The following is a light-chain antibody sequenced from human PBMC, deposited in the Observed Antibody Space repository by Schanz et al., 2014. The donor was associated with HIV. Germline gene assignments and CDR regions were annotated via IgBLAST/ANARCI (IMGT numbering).Light chain of an antibody. CDR1: SSDVGGYNY. CDR3: NSYTSKNTPI. CDR2: EVT. V-gene: IGLV2-14*01. Sequence: QSALTQPPSASRSPGQSITISCTGTSSDVGGYNYVSWYQQHPGKAPKLMIYEVTKRPSGVSNRFSGSKSGNTASLTISGLQAEDEADYYCNSYTSKNTPIFGGGTKLTVL. J-gene: IGLJ2*01.